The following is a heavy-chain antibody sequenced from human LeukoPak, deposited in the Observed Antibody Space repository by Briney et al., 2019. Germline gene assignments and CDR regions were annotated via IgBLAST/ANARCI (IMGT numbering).Heavy chain of an antibody. D-gene: IGHD3-10*01. CDR2: ISYDGSNK. CDR3: AKDPGVGEPPRY. V-gene: IGHV3-30*18. J-gene: IGHJ4*02. CDR1: GFTFSSYG. Sequence: GRSLRPSCAASGFTFSSYGMHWVRQAPGKGLEWVAVISYDGSNKYYADSVKGRFTISRDNSKNTLYLQMNSLRAEDTAVYYCAKDPGVGEPPRYWGQGTLVTVSS.